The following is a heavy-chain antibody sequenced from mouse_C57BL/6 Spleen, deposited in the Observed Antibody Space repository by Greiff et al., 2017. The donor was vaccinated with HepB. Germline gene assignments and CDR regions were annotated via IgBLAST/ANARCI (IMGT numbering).Heavy chain of an antibody. CDR3: ARWMVPLFDY. CDR1: GYTFTSYG. D-gene: IGHD2-3*01. V-gene: IGHV1-81*01. Sequence: VKLQESGAELARPGASVKLSCKASGYTFTSYGISWVKQRTGQGLEWIGEIYPRSGNTYYNEKFKGKATLTADKSSSTAYMELRSLTSEDSAVYFCARWMVPLFDYWGQGTTLTVSS. J-gene: IGHJ2*01. CDR2: IYPRSGNT.